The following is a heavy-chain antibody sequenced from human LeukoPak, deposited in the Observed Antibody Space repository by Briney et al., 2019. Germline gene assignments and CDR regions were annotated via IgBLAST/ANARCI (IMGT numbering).Heavy chain of an antibody. D-gene: IGHD5-24*01. CDR1: GYTFTGYY. CDR2: INPNTGGT. CDR3: ARVGDGLNDGFDI. J-gene: IGHJ3*02. V-gene: IGHV1-2*06. Sequence: ASVKVSCKATGYTFTGYYMNWVRQAPGQGLEWMGRINPNTGGTNYAQNFQGSVTMTRDTSITTVYMELSRLRSDDTAVYYCARVGDGLNDGFDIWGQGTMVTVSS.